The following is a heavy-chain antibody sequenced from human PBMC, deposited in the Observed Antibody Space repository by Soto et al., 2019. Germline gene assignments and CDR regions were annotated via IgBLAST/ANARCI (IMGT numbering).Heavy chain of an antibody. J-gene: IGHJ3*02. CDR3: ARDGTIFGVVIIRDAFDI. CDR2: ISAYNGNT. V-gene: IGHV1-18*01. D-gene: IGHD3-3*01. Sequence: ASVKVSCKASGSTFTSYGISWVRQAPGQGLEWMGWISAYNGNTNYAQKLQGRVTMTTDTSTSTAYMELRSLRSDDTAVYYCARDGTIFGVVIIRDAFDIWGQGTMVTVSS. CDR1: GSTFTSYG.